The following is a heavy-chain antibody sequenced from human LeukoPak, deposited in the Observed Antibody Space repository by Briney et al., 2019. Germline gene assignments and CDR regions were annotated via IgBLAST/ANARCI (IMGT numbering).Heavy chain of an antibody. CDR2: INHSGST. V-gene: IGHV4-34*01. J-gene: IGHJ3*02. Sequence: PSETLSLTCAVYGGSFSGYYWSWIRQPPGKGLEWIGEINHSGSTNYNPSLKSRVTISVDTSKNQFSLKLSSVTAADTAVYYCARIMGANGAPDAFDIWGQGTLVTVSS. CDR1: GGSFSGYY. D-gene: IGHD1-26*01. CDR3: ARIMGANGAPDAFDI.